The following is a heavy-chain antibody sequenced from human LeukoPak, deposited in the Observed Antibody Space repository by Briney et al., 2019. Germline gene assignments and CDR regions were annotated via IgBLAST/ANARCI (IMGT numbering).Heavy chain of an antibody. CDR1: GYTFTGYY. CDR2: FDPEDGET. J-gene: IGHJ4*02. D-gene: IGHD2-21*02. V-gene: IGHV1-24*01. Sequence: ASVKVSCKASGYTFTGYYMHWVRQAPGQGLEWMGGFDPEDGETIYAQKFQGRVTMTEDTSTDTAYMELSSLRSEDTAVYYCATFGCGGDCYYVDYWGQGTLVTVSS. CDR3: ATFGCGGDCYYVDY.